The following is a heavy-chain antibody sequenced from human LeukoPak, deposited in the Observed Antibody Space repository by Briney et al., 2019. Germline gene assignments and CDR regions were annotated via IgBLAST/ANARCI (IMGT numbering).Heavy chain of an antibody. CDR3: ARGGMGANSQEYFYYGMDV. CDR1: GFSFSTYS. Sequence: GGSLRLSCAAAGFSFSTYSMNWVRQTPGKGLEWVSSISRTSSYIYYADSVKGRFTLSRDNGKNSLYLQMNSLRAEDTAVYYCARGGMGANSQEYFYYGMDVWGQGTTVTVTS. J-gene: IGHJ6*02. V-gene: IGHV3-21*01. CDR2: ISRTSSYI. D-gene: IGHD2-8*01.